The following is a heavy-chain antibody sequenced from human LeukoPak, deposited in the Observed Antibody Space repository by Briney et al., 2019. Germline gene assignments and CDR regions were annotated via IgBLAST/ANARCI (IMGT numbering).Heavy chain of an antibody. CDR3: ARLTGIAAAGDY. Sequence: PSETLSLTCTVSGGSITSYYWSWIRQPPGKGLEWIGYIYYSGSTNCNPSLKSRVTISVDTSKNQFSLKLSSVTAADTAVYYCARLTGIAAAGDYWGQGTLVTASS. J-gene: IGHJ4*02. CDR2: IYYSGST. V-gene: IGHV4-59*08. CDR1: GGSITSYY. D-gene: IGHD6-13*01.